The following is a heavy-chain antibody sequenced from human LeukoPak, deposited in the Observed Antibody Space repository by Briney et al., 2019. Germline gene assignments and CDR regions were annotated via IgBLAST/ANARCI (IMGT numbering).Heavy chain of an antibody. CDR1: GFTFSNYA. V-gene: IGHV3-30*18. CDR2: ISYDGTNK. Sequence: GGSLRLSCAASGFTFSNYAIHWIRQGPGKGLKWVAIISYDGTNKYYADSVKGRFSISRDNSKNTLYLQMNSLRPEETAVYYCAKAVGFGEAYGMDVWGQGTTVTVSS. J-gene: IGHJ6*02. D-gene: IGHD3-10*01. CDR3: AKAVGFGEAYGMDV.